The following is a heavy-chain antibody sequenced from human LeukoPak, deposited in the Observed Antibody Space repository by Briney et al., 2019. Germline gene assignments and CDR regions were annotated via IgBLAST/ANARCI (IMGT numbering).Heavy chain of an antibody. Sequence: GASVKVSCKASGYTFTGYYMHWVRQAPGQGLEWMGIINPSGGSTSYAQKFQGRVTMTRDTSTSTVYMELSSLRSEDTAVYYCARESSHDAFDIWGQGTMVTVSS. CDR2: INPSGGST. V-gene: IGHV1-46*01. CDR1: GYTFTGYY. CDR3: ARESSHDAFDI. J-gene: IGHJ3*02.